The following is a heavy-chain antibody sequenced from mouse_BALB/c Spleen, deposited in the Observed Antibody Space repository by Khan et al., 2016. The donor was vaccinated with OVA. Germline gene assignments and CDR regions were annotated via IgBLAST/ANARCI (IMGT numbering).Heavy chain of an antibody. CDR2: INPHIGET. J-gene: IGHJ2*01. CDR3: ARIYGSDFDY. V-gene: IGHV1-20*02. CDR1: GYSFTGYF. Sequence: EVELVESGPELVKPGASVKISCKASGYSFTGYFMNWVMQSHGQSLEWIGRINPHIGETFYNQKFKGKATLTVDESSSTAHMELRSLASEDSAVYYCARIYGSDFDYWGQGTTLTVSS. D-gene: IGHD1-1*01.